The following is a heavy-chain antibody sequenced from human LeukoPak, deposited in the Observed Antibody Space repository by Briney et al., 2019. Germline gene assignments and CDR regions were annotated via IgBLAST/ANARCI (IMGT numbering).Heavy chain of an antibody. CDR2: ISRSSSTI. V-gene: IGHV3-48*01. CDR1: GFTFSTYS. Sequence: PGGSLRLSCAASGFTFSTYSMNWVRQAPGKGLEWVSYISRSSSTIYYADSVKGRFTISRDNAKKSLYLQMNSLRAEDTAVYYCARGYLIVATRGYYYYYMDVWGKGTTVTVSS. J-gene: IGHJ6*03. D-gene: IGHD5-12*01. CDR3: ARGYLIVATRGYYYYYMDV.